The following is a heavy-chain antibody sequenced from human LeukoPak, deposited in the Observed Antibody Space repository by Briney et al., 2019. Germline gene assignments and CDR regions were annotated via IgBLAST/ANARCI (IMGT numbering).Heavy chain of an antibody. D-gene: IGHD1-26*01. J-gene: IGHJ6*03. Sequence: SQTLSLTCAISGDSVSSNSAAWSWIRQSPSRGLEWLGRTYYRSKWYNDYAVSVKSRITINPDTSKNQFSLQLNSVTPEDTAVYYCAREAPKEGRWELTSLWYMDVWGKGTTVTVSS. CDR1: GDSVSSNSAA. CDR3: AREAPKEGRWELTSLWYMDV. V-gene: IGHV6-1*01. CDR2: TYYRSKWYN.